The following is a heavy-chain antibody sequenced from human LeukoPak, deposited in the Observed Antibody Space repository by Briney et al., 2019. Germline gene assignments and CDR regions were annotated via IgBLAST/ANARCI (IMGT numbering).Heavy chain of an antibody. V-gene: IGHV3-23*01. J-gene: IGHJ4*02. D-gene: IGHD3-10*01. CDR2: ITGRGETT. CDR1: GFNFRGQA. CDR3: AKDVIRGGITYFES. Sequence: GGSLRLSCAASGFNFRGQAMSWVRQGPGKGLEWVAGITGRGETTYYADSVKGRVNISRDNSKDTLFLQVNSLRTEDTAVYYCAKDVIRGGITYFESWGQGTQVAVSS.